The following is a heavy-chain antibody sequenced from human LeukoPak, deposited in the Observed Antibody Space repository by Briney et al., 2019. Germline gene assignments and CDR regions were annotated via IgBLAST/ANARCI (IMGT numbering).Heavy chain of an antibody. CDR2: IYYSGST. V-gene: IGHV4-59*08. CDR3: ARQDTAMVCPDY. Sequence: PSETLSLTCTVSGGSISSYYWSWIRQPPGKGLEWIGYIYYSGSTNYNPSLKSRVTISVDTSKNQFSLKLSSVTAADTAVYYCARQDTAMVCPDYWGQGTLVTVSS. J-gene: IGHJ4*02. D-gene: IGHD5-18*01. CDR1: GGSISSYY.